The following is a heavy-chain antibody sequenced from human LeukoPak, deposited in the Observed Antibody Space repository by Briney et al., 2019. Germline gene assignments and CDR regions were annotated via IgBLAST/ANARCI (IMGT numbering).Heavy chain of an antibody. D-gene: IGHD6-19*01. V-gene: IGHV4-39*01. CDR3: ARGKKRRVAGGYYFDY. Sequence: SETLSLTCTVSGGSISSSSYYWGWIRQPPGKGLEWIGSIYYSGSTYYNPSLKSRVTISVNTSKNQFSLKLSSVTAADTAVYYCARGKKRRVAGGYYFDYWGQGTLVTVSS. J-gene: IGHJ4*02. CDR1: GGSISSSSYY. CDR2: IYYSGST.